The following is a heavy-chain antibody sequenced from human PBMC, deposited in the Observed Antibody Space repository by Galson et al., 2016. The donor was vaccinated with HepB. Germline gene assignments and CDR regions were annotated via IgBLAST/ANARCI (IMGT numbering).Heavy chain of an antibody. J-gene: IGHJ6*01. V-gene: IGHV3-74*01. CDR1: GFTFTSYW. CDR3: ARVGVIPYYYYGMDV. Sequence: SLRLSCAASGFTFTSYWIHWVRQVPGEGLVWVSHINSDGSSTHYADSVKGRFPISRDNAKNTVYLQMNSLRVEDTAVYYCARVGVIPYYYYGMDVWGQGTMVIVSS. D-gene: IGHD3-10*01. CDR2: INSDGSST.